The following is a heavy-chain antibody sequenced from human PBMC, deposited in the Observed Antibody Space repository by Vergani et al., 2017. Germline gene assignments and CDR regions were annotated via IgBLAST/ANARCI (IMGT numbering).Heavy chain of an antibody. CDR3: ARRSPLKEVVAADDY. D-gene: IGHD2-15*01. J-gene: IGHJ4*02. Sequence: EVQLVQSGAEVKKPGESLRISCKGSGYSFTSYWISWVRQMPGKGLEWMGRIDPSDSYTNYSPSFQGHVTISADKSISTAYLQWSSLKASDTAMYYCARRSPLKEVVAADDYWGQGTLVTVSS. CDR2: IDPSDSYT. V-gene: IGHV5-10-1*01. CDR1: GYSFTSYW.